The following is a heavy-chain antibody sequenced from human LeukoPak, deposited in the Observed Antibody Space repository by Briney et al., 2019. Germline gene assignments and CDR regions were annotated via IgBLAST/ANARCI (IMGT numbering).Heavy chain of an antibody. Sequence: GASVKVSCKASGYTFTNYGLSWARQAPGQGLEWMGWISTYNGNTNYAQKFQGRVTVTTDTSTSTGYMEMRSLRSDDTAMYYCARGGVSNSWYRTPDYWGQGTLVTVSS. CDR3: ARGGVSNSWYRTPDY. CDR1: GYTFTNYG. J-gene: IGHJ4*02. V-gene: IGHV1-18*01. CDR2: ISTYNGNT. D-gene: IGHD6-13*01.